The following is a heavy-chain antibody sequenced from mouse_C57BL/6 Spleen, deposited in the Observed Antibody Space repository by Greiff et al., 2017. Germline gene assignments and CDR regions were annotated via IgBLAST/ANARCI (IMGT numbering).Heavy chain of an antibody. CDR3: ARLRDLYAMDY. J-gene: IGHJ4*01. CDR1: GYTFTSYW. CDR2: IDPSDSYT. V-gene: IGHV1-69*01. Sequence: QVPLQQPGAELVMPGASVKLSCKASGYTFTSYWMPWVKQRPGKGLEWIGEIDPSDSYTNYNQNFKGKSTLTVDKSSSTAYMQLSRLTSEDSAVYYCARLRDLYAMDYWGQGTSVTVSS.